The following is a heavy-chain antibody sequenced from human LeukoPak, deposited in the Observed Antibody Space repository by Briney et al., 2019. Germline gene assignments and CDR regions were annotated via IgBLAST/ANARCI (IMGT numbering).Heavy chain of an antibody. D-gene: IGHD3-10*01. J-gene: IGHJ4*02. CDR2: ISRSGGDT. CDR1: GFTLTDLT. V-gene: IGHV3-23*01. CDR3: ARVPGSYYVDFDY. Sequence: GGSLRLSCTASGFTLTDLTMTWVRQAPGKGLEWVSAISRSGGDTYHADSVKGRFTISRDNSKNKLFLQMNSLRAEDMGVYYCARVPGSYYVDFDYWGQGILVTVSS.